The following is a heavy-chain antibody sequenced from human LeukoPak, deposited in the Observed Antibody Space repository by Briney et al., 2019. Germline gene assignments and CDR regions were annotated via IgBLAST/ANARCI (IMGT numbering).Heavy chain of an antibody. D-gene: IGHD2-2*01. Sequence: SETLSLTCTVSGGSISSYYWSWIRQPPGKGLEWIGYIYYSGSTNYNPSLKSRVTISVDTSKNQFSLKLSSVTAADTAVYYCAREVVSAAPEGWFDPWGRGTLVTVSS. V-gene: IGHV4-59*01. CDR2: IYYSGST. J-gene: IGHJ5*02. CDR3: AREVVSAAPEGWFDP. CDR1: GGSISSYY.